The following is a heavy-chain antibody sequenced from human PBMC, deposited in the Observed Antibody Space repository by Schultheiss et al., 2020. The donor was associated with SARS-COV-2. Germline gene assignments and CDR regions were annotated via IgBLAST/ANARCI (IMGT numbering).Heavy chain of an antibody. CDR2: VSYSGST. CDR3: ARDACTGGVCSYFDY. Sequence: SQTLSLTCTVSGGPVGSSNYYWSWIRQPPGKGLEWIGYVSYSGSTYYSPSLKSRVTISVDTSKNQFSLKLSSVTAADTAVYYCARDACTGGVCSYFDYWGQGTLVTVSS. CDR1: GGPVGSSNYY. D-gene: IGHD2-8*02. V-gene: IGHV4-30-4*01. J-gene: IGHJ4*02.